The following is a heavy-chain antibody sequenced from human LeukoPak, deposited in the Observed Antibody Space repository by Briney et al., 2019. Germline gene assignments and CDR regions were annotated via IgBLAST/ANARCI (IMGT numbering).Heavy chain of an antibody. J-gene: IGHJ3*02. CDR2: IYTSGST. D-gene: IGHD5-18*01. CDR1: GGSISSGSYY. CDR3: ARVDIPMAGHAFDI. V-gene: IGHV4-61*02. Sequence: TLSLTCTVSGGSISSGSYYWSWIRQPAGEGLEWIGRIYTSGSTNYNPSLRSRVTILLDTSKNQFSLNLNSVTAADTAVYYCARVDIPMAGHAFDIWGQWTMVTVSS.